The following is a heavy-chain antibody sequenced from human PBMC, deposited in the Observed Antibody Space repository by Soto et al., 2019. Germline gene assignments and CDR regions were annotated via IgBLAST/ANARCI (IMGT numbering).Heavy chain of an antibody. CDR3: AADGSRYSYAY. CDR2: ISASGSNT. CDR1: GFTFSSSA. D-gene: IGHD3-10*01. Sequence: EVQVLESGGGLVQPGGSLRLSCVASGFTFSSSAMSWVRQAPGKGLEWVSSISASGSNTYYADSVKGRFTISRDNSKNALYLQMNSLRADDTAVYYCAADGSRYSYAYWGQGTLVTVSS. V-gene: IGHV3-23*01. J-gene: IGHJ4*02.